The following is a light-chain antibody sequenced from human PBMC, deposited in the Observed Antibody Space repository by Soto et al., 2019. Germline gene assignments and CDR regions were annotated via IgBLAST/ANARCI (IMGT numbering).Light chain of an antibody. CDR1: SSDVGGYNY. Sequence: QSVLTQPLSASGSPGQSVAISCTGTSSDVGGYNYVSWYQQHPRKAPKLMIYEVNKRPSGVPDRFSGSKSGNTASLTVSGLQAEDEADYYCSSYAGSSNVFGTGAKVTVL. J-gene: IGLJ1*01. CDR3: SSYAGSSNV. V-gene: IGLV2-8*01. CDR2: EVN.